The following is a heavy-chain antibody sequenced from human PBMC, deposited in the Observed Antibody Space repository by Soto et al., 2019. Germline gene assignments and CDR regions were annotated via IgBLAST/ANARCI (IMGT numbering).Heavy chain of an antibody. V-gene: IGHV1-58*02. D-gene: IGHD3-22*01. CDR3: ARDHTPYYYDSSGYYDY. J-gene: IGHJ4*02. CDR1: GFTFTSSA. Sequence: SVKVSCKASGFTFTSSAMQWVRQARGQRLEWIGWIVVGSGNTNYAQKFQERVTITRDMSTSTAYMELSSLRAEDTAVYYCARDHTPYYYDSSGYYDYWGQGTLVTVSS. CDR2: IVVGSGNT.